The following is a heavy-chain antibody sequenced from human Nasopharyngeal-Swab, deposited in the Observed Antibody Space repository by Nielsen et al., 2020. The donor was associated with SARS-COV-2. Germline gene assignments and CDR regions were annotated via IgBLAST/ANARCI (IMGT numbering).Heavy chain of an antibody. Sequence: GESLKISCAASGFTFSSYSMNWVRQAPGKGLGWVSSISSSSNYIYYADSVKGRFTISRDNAKNSLYLQMNSLRAEDTAVYYCARHLPLRFLEWLFPDYFDYWGQGTLVTVSS. D-gene: IGHD3-3*01. V-gene: IGHV3-21*01. CDR2: ISSSSNYI. CDR3: ARHLPLRFLEWLFPDYFDY. CDR1: GFTFSSYS. J-gene: IGHJ4*02.